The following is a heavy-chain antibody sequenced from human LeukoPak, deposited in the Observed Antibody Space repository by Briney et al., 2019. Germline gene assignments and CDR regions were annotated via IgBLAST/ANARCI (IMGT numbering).Heavy chain of an antibody. D-gene: IGHD6-13*01. Sequence: GGSLRLSCAASGFAFSSYWMTWVRQAPGKGLQWVANIKHDGSEEYYVDSVKGRFAISRDNAKNSLYLQMNSLRAEDTAVYYCARGSASSSWYGYSWFDPWGQGTLVTVSS. CDR1: GFAFSSYW. CDR3: ARGSASSSWYGYSWFDP. CDR2: IKHDGSEE. J-gene: IGHJ5*02. V-gene: IGHV3-7*01.